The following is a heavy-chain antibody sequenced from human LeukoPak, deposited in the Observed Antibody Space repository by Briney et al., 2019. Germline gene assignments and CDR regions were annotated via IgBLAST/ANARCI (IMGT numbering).Heavy chain of an antibody. CDR3: AKNYYGSGTMGGY. CDR2: IGGSGAST. V-gene: IGHV3-23*01. CDR1: GFTFSSFT. Sequence: GGSLRLSCAASGFTFSSFTMTWVRHAARKVMEWVSTIGGSGASTYYAGSVKGRFTISRDNSKNTLSLQMNSLRAEDSAIYYCAKNYYGSGTMGGYWGQGTLVTVSS. J-gene: IGHJ4*02. D-gene: IGHD3-10*01.